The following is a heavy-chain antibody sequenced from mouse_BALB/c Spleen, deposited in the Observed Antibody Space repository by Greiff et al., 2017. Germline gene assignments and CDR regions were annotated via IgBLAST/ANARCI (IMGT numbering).Heavy chain of an antibody. CDR3: ARRCDDYYAMDY. V-gene: IGHV14-1*02. CDR1: GFNIKDYY. Sequence: VQLQQSGAELVRPGALVKLSCKASGFNIKDYYMHWAKQRPEQGLEWIGWIDPENGNTIYDPKFQGKASITADTSSNTAYLQLSSLTSEDTAVYYCARRCDDYYAMDYWGQGTSVTVSS. J-gene: IGHJ4*01. CDR2: IDPENGNT.